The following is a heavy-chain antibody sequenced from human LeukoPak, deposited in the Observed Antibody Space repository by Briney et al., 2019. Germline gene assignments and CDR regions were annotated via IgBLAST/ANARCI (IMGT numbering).Heavy chain of an antibody. Sequence: PGGSLRLSCAASGFTFSSYGMHWVRQALGKGLEWVAFIRYDGSNKYYADSVKGRFTISRDNSKNTLYLQMNSLRAEDTAVYYCAKTLRELSGGAFDIWGQGTMVTVSS. CDR2: IRYDGSNK. D-gene: IGHD1-26*01. CDR3: AKTLRELSGGAFDI. CDR1: GFTFSSYG. V-gene: IGHV3-30*02. J-gene: IGHJ3*02.